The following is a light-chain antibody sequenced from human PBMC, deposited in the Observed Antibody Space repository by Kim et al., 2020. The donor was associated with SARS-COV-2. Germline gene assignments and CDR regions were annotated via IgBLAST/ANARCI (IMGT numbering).Light chain of an antibody. J-gene: IGLJ2*01. CDR2: EDI. CDR3: QSYDISNVI. Sequence: TVAISCTPTSGSIAGNYVQWYQQRPGSAPTIVIYEDIESPSGVPDRFSGSIDTSSSSASLTISGLKTEDEADYYCQSYDISNVIFGGGTQLTVL. V-gene: IGLV6-57*03. CDR1: SGSIAGNY.